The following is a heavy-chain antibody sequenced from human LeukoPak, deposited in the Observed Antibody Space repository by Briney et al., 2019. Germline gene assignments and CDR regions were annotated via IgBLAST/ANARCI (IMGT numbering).Heavy chain of an antibody. Sequence: SETLSLTCTVSGGSISSYYWSWIRQPPGKGLEWIGYIYYSGTTNYNPSLKSRVTISVDTSKNQFSLKLSSVTAADTAVYYCARASSWYSYGMDVWGQGTTVTVSS. V-gene: IGHV4-59*01. CDR3: ARASSWYSYGMDV. CDR1: GGSISSYY. CDR2: IYYSGTT. J-gene: IGHJ6*02. D-gene: IGHD6-13*01.